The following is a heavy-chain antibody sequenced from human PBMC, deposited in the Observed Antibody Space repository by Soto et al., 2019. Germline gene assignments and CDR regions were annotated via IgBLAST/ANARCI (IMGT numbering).Heavy chain of an antibody. CDR1: GYTFTSYD. CDR2: MNPNSGNT. J-gene: IGHJ4*02. Sequence: ASVKVSCKASGYTFTSYDINWVRQATGQGLEWMGWMNPNSGNTGYAQKFQGRVTMTRNTAISTAYMELSSLRSEDTAVYYCARVPRARGDRGTSDYWSQGTLVTVSS. D-gene: IGHD3-16*01. CDR3: ARVPRARGDRGTSDY. V-gene: IGHV1-8*01.